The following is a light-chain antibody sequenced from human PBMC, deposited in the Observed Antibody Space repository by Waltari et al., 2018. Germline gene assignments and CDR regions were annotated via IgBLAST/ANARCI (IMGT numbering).Light chain of an antibody. CDR3: QQYYRVPFT. J-gene: IGKJ3*01. CDR2: WAS. Sequence: IVMTQSPDSLTVSLGERATINCKSSQNVVNSANNKISLAWYQQKPGQSPQLLIYWASIRESGVPDRFSGSGSATDFTLTISSLQAEDVAVYYCQQYYRVPFTFGPGTRVEIK. CDR1: QNVVNSANNKIS. V-gene: IGKV4-1*01.